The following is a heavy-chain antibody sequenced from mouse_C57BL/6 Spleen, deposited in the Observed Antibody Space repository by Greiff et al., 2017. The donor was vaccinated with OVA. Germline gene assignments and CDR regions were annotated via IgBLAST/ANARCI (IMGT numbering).Heavy chain of an antibody. CDR3: ARSYGNPFAY. V-gene: IGHV1-54*01. CDR1: GYAFTNYL. J-gene: IGHJ3*01. CDR2: INPGSGGT. D-gene: IGHD2-1*01. Sequence: VKLMESGAELVRPGTSVKVSCKASGYAFTNYLIEWVKQRPGQGLEWIGVINPGSGGTNYNEKFKGKATLTADKSSSTAYMQLSSLTSEDSAVYFCARSYGNPFAYWGQGTLVTVSA.